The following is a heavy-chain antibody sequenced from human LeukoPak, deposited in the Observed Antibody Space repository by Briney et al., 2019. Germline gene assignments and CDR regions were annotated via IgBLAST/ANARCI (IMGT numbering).Heavy chain of an antibody. J-gene: IGHJ4*02. CDR3: ARVGEGSDYDSSGYYYDY. CDR2: IYYSGST. V-gene: IGHV4-61*01. CDR1: GGSISSGSYY. D-gene: IGHD3-22*01. Sequence: PETLSLTCTVSGGSISSGSYYWSWIRQPPGKGLEWIGYIYYSGSTNYNPSLKSRVTISVDTSKNQFSLKLSSVTAADTAVYYCARVGEGSDYDSSGYYYDYWGQGTLVTVSS.